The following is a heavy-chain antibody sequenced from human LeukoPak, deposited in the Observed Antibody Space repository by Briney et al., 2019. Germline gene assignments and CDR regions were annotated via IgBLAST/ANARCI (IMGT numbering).Heavy chain of an antibody. Sequence: ASVKFSCKASGYTFTGYYMHWVRQAPGQGLEWMGWINPNSGGTNYAQKFQGWVTMTRDTSVSTAYMELSRLRSDDTAVYYCARLDSIAVDYWGQGTLVTVSS. CDR1: GYTFTGYY. V-gene: IGHV1-2*04. CDR3: ARLDSIAVDY. D-gene: IGHD6-13*01. CDR2: INPNSGGT. J-gene: IGHJ4*02.